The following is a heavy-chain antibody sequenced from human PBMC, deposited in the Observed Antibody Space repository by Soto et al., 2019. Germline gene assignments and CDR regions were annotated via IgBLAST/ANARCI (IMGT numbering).Heavy chain of an antibody. CDR1: GGSISSFY. CDR2: IYYSGST. J-gene: IGHJ5*02. Sequence: PSETLSLTCTVSGGSISSFYWSWIRQPPGKGLEWIGYIYYSGSTNYNPSLKSRVTISVDTSKNQFSLKLSSVTAADTAVYYCAVYRYYYDSSGYLVGWFDPWGQGTLVTVSS. CDR3: AVYRYYYDSSGYLVGWFDP. D-gene: IGHD3-22*01. V-gene: IGHV4-59*01.